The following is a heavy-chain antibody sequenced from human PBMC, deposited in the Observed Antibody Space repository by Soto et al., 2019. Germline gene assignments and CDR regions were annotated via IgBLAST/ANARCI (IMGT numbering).Heavy chain of an antibody. D-gene: IGHD6-6*01. V-gene: IGHV1-69*13. J-gene: IGHJ6*02. CDR2: IIPIFGTA. Sequence: ASVKVSCKASGGTFSSYAISWVRQAPGQGLEWMGGIIPIFGTANYAQKFQGRVTITADESTSTAYMELSSLRSEDTAVYYCARDPTIAARRAYYYYGMDVWGQGTTVTSP. CDR3: ARDPTIAARRAYYYYGMDV. CDR1: GGTFSSYA.